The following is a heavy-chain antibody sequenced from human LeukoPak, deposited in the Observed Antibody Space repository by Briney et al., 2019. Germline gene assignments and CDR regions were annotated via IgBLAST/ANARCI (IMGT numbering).Heavy chain of an antibody. CDR3: ARRIQGMAPYYFDY. J-gene: IGHJ4*02. CDR2: INSDGGST. V-gene: IGHV3-74*01. D-gene: IGHD5-24*01. CDR1: GFTFSSYW. Sequence: GGSLRLSCTASGFTFSSYWMHWVRQAPGKGLVWVSRINSDGGSTSYADSVKGRFTISRDNAKNTLYLQMNSQRAEDTAVYYCARRIQGMAPYYFDYWGQATLVTVSS.